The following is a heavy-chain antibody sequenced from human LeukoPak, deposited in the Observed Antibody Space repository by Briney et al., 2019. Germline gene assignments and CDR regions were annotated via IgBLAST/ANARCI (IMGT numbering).Heavy chain of an antibody. J-gene: IGHJ4*02. CDR2: ISNSGNT. D-gene: IGHD3-9*01. CDR3: ATVIYDILTGYSLQ. Sequence: SETLSLTCTVSGGSLRSSGDYWTWIRQHPGKGLEWIGYISNSGNTNYNPSLKSRITISVDTSKNQFSLKLNSVTAADTAVYYCATVIYDILTGYSLQWGQGTLVTVSS. CDR1: GGSLRSSGDY. V-gene: IGHV4-31*03.